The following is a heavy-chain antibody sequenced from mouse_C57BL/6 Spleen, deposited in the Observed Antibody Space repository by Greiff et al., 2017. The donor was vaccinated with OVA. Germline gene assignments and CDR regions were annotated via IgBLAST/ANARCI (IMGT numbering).Heavy chain of an antibody. J-gene: IGHJ1*03. D-gene: IGHD2-5*01. CDR3: ASREGPYYNNYDWYFDV. CDR2: IDRYSGGT. CDR1: GYTFTSYW. Sequence: HVQLQQSGAELVKPGASVKLSCKASGYTFTSYWMHWVKRRPGRDLEGIGRIDRYSGGTKYNEKFKSKATLTVDKPSSTAYMQLSILTSEDSAVYDCASREGPYYNNYDWYFDVWGTGTTVTVSS. V-gene: IGHV1-72*01.